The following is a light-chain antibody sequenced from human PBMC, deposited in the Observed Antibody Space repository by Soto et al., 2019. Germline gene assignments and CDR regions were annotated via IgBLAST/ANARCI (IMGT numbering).Light chain of an antibody. V-gene: IGKV1D-16*01. Sequence: DIQMTQSPSSLSASVGDRVTITCRASQGISGWLAWYQQKPEEAPKSLIYATSSLQSGVPSRFSGSGSGTDFTLTISSLQPEDFATYYCQQYKSYPVTFGPGTKVDIK. CDR2: ATS. CDR1: QGISGW. CDR3: QQYKSYPVT. J-gene: IGKJ3*01.